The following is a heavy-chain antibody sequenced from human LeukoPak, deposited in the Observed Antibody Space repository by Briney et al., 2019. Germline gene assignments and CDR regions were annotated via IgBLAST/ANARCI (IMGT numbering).Heavy chain of an antibody. CDR1: GYTFTSYD. Sequence: ASVKVSCKASGYTFTSYDINWVRQATGQGLEWMGWMNPNSGHTGYAQKFQGRVTMTRNTSISTAYMELSSLRSEDTAVYYCARGARRVVRGVISYYFDYWGQGTLVTVSS. D-gene: IGHD3-10*01. J-gene: IGHJ4*02. V-gene: IGHV1-8*01. CDR3: ARGARRVVRGVISYYFDY. CDR2: MNPNSGHT.